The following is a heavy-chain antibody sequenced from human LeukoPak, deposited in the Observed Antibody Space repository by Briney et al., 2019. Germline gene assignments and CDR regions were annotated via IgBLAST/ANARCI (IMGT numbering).Heavy chain of an antibody. CDR1: GFTFSSYA. J-gene: IGHJ4*02. CDR2: ISGSGGST. Sequence: GGSLRLSCAASGFTFSSYAMSWVRQAPGKGLEWLSAISGSGGSTYYADSVKGRFTISRDNSKNTLYLQVNSLRAEDTAVYYCAKTLYDFWSGYYGPFDYWGQGTLVTVSS. CDR3: AKTLYDFWSGYYGPFDY. V-gene: IGHV3-23*01. D-gene: IGHD3-3*01.